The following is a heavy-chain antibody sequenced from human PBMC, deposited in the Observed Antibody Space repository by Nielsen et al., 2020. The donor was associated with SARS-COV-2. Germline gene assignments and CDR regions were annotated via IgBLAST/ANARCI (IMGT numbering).Heavy chain of an antibody. CDR2: IYYSGST. CDR1: GGSISSGGYY. J-gene: IGHJ4*02. CDR3: ARASFYDYSNYGYFDY. D-gene: IGHD4-11*01. V-gene: IGHV4-31*03. Sequence: SETLSLTCTVSGGSISSGGYYWSWIRQHPGKGLEWIGYIYYSGSTYYNPSLKSRVTISVDTSKNQFSLKLSSVTAADTAVYYCARASFYDYSNYGYFDYWGQGTLVTVSS.